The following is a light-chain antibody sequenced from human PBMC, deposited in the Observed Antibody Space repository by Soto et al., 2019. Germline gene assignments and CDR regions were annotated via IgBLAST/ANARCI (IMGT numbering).Light chain of an antibody. V-gene: IGLV1-40*01. CDR2: GNR. CDR1: NSNLGAGYD. CDR3: QAYDYSLTAFV. Sequence: QAVLTQPPSASGAPGQRVTISCTGNNSNLGAGYDVHWYQQLPGAAPKLVIFGNRNRPSGVPERFSGSKSGTSASLAITGLQAEDEADYYCQAYDYSLTAFVFGGGTKLTVL. J-gene: IGLJ3*02.